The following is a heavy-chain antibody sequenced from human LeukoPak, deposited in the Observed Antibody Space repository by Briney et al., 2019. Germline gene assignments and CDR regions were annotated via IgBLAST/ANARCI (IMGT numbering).Heavy chain of an antibody. Sequence: ASVKVSCKASGYTFTSYYMHWVRQAPGQGLEWMGIINPSGGSTSYAQKFQGRVTMTRDTSTSTVYMELSGLRSEDTAVYYCARDLGGYSSSSTNWFDPWGQGTLVTVSS. CDR2: INPSGGST. CDR1: GYTFTSYY. D-gene: IGHD6-13*01. CDR3: ARDLGGYSSSSTNWFDP. V-gene: IGHV1-46*01. J-gene: IGHJ5*02.